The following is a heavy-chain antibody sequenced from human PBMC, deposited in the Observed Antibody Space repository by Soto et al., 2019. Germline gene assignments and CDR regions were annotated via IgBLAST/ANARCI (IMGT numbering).Heavy chain of an antibody. CDR3: AKARGYCSGTSCLKTYYYYYGMDV. D-gene: IGHD2-2*01. V-gene: IGHV3-9*01. CDR1: GFTFDGYA. Sequence: GGSLRLSCAASGFTFDGYAMHWVRQAPGKGLEWVSGISWNSGSIGYADSVKGRFTISRDNAKNSLYLQMNSLRAEDTALYYCAKARGYCSGTSCLKTYYYYYGMDVWGQGTTVTV. CDR2: ISWNSGSI. J-gene: IGHJ6*02.